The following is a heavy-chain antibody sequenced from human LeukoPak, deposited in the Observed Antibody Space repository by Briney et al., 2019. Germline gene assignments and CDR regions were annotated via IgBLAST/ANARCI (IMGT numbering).Heavy chain of an antibody. Sequence: SETLSLTCTVSGGSISSYYWSWIRQPPGKGLEWIGYIYYSGSTNYNPSLKSRVTISVDTSKNQFSLKLSSVTAADTAVYYCARVAEVGLGPFDYWGQGTLVTVSS. J-gene: IGHJ4*02. CDR2: IYYSGST. CDR1: GGSISSYY. D-gene: IGHD6-13*01. V-gene: IGHV4-59*01. CDR3: ARVAEVGLGPFDY.